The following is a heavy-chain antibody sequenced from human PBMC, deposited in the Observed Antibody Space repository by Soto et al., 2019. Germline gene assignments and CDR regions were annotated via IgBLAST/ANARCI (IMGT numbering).Heavy chain of an antibody. CDR2: IKDGGYT. CDR3: ARGQEGVVATH. V-gene: IGHV4-34*01. D-gene: IGHD5-12*01. Sequence: QVQLEQWGAGLLKSSETLSLNCGVNGGSLSSYYWSWIREPTGKGLEWIGEIKDGGYTNYSPSLKSRATISSDRSNNQFSLRLNSVTAADTGVYYCARGQEGVVATHWDQGALVTVSS. J-gene: IGHJ4*02. CDR1: GGSLSSYY.